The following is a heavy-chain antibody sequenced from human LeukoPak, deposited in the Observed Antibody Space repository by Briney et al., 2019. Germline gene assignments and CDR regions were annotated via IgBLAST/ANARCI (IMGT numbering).Heavy chain of an antibody. J-gene: IGHJ4*02. CDR2: ISAYNGNT. V-gene: IGHV1-18*01. D-gene: IGHD5-24*01. Sequence: ASVKVSCKASGYTFTSYGISWVRQAPGQGLEWMGWISAYNGNTNYAQKLQGRVTMTTDTSTSTAYMELRSLRSDDTAVYYCARVDVEMATTPFGFFDYWGQGTLVTVSS. CDR3: ARVDVEMATTPFGFFDY. CDR1: GYTFTSYG.